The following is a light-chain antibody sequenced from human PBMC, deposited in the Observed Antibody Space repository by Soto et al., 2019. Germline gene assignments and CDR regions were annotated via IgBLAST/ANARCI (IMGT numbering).Light chain of an antibody. CDR3: QHYGDSSWT. J-gene: IGKJ1*01. CDR2: GTS. Sequence: EIVLTQSPGTLSLSPGERATLSCRADRSVSDTLLTWFQQKPGQAPRLLIFGTSNRAPGIPDRFSGSGSGKEFTLTISRLEPDDFAVYYCQHYGDSSWTFGQGTKVEIK. V-gene: IGKV3-20*01. CDR1: RSVSDTL.